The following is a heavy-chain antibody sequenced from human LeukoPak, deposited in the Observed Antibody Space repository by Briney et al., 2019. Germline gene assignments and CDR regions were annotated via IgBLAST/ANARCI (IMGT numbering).Heavy chain of an antibody. J-gene: IGHJ2*01. Sequence: SEILSLTCTVSGGSISSYYWSWIRQPPGKGLEWIGYIYYSGSTNYNPSLKSRVTISVDTSKNQFSLKLSSVTAADTAVYYCARVRYSNYDWYFDLWGRGTLVTVSS. CDR2: IYYSGST. CDR1: GGSISSYY. V-gene: IGHV4-59*01. D-gene: IGHD4-11*01. CDR3: ARVRYSNYDWYFDL.